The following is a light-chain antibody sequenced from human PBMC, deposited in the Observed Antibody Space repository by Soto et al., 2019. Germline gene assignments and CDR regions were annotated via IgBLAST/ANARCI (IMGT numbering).Light chain of an antibody. V-gene: IGLV1-40*01. CDR2: GNS. J-gene: IGLJ1*01. CDR3: QTYDSSLSGYV. CDR1: SPNIGAGYD. Sequence: QSVLTQPPSVSGAPGQMVTISCTGSSPNIGAGYDVHWYQQLPGTAPKLLIYGNSNRPSGVPDRFSGSKSGTSGSLTITGLQAEDEADYYCQTYDSSLSGYVFGTGTKVTVL.